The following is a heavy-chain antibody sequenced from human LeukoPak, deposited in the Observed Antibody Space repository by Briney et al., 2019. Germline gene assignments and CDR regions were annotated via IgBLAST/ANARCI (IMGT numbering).Heavy chain of an antibody. CDR1: GGTFSSYA. D-gene: IGHD3-10*01. Sequence: ASVKVSCKASGGTFSSYAISWVRQAPGQGLEWMGRIIPILGIANYAQKFQGRVAITSDKSTSTAYMELSSLRSEDTAVYYCARDYHYYGSGSYYNYFDYWGQGTLVTVSS. J-gene: IGHJ4*02. CDR2: IIPILGIA. CDR3: ARDYHYYGSGSYYNYFDY. V-gene: IGHV1-69*04.